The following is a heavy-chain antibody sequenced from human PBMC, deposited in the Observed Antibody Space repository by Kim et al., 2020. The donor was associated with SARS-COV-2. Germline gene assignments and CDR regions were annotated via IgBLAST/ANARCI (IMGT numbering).Heavy chain of an antibody. CDR3: AKDLEWELLPYYFDY. CDR2: ISGSGGST. CDR1: GFTFSSYA. Sequence: GGSLRLSCAASGFTFSSYAMSWVRQAPGKGLEWVSAISGSGGSTYYADSVKGRFTISRDNSKNTLYLQMNSLRAEDTAVYYCAKDLEWELLPYYFDYWGQGTLVTVSS. D-gene: IGHD1-26*01. J-gene: IGHJ4*02. V-gene: IGHV3-23*01.